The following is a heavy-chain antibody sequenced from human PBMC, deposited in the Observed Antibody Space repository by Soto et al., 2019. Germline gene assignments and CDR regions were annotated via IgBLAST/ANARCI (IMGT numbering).Heavy chain of an antibody. D-gene: IGHD6-19*01. J-gene: IGHJ6*02. Sequence: ASVKVSCKASGYTFTSYGISWVRQVPGQGLEWMGWISAYNGNTNYAQKLQGRVTMTTDTSTSTAYMELRSLRSDDTAVYYCARIRIAVAGTDWHYYYYGMDVWGQGTTVTVSS. V-gene: IGHV1-18*04. CDR2: ISAYNGNT. CDR3: ARIRIAVAGTDWHYYYYGMDV. CDR1: GYTFTSYG.